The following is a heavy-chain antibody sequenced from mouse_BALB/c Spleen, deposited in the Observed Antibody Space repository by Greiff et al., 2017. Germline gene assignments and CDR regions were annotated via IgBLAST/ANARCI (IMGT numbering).Heavy chain of an antibody. J-gene: IGHJ4*01. CDR1: GYTFTSYW. CDR2: INPSTGYT. Sequence: QVQLKQSGAELAKPGASVKMSCKASGYTFTSYWMHWVKQRPGQGLEWIGYINPSTGYTEYNQKFKDKATLTADKSSSTAYMQLSSLTSEDSAVYYCARRENYYGSSYAMDYWGQGTSVTVSS. V-gene: IGHV1-7*01. D-gene: IGHD1-1*01. CDR3: ARRENYYGSSYAMDY.